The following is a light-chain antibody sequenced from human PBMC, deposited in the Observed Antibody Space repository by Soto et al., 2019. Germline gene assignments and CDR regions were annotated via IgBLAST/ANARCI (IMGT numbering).Light chain of an antibody. J-gene: IGKJ4*01. V-gene: IGKV1-33*01. CDR2: DAS. Sequence: DIQMTQSPSSLSASVGDRVTITCQASQDISNNLNWYQQKPGKAPKLLIYDASNLETGVPSRFSGSGSGTDFTFTITSLQPEDIATYYCQQYDNLSLTFGGGTNVEIK. CDR3: QQYDNLSLT. CDR1: QDISNN.